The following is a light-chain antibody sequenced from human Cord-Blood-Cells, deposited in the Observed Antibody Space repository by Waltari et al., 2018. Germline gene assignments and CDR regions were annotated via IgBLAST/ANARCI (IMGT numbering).Light chain of an antibody. CDR2: EVS. CDR1: SSDVGSYNR. CDR3: SSYTSSSTVV. J-gene: IGLJ2*01. Sequence: QSALTQPPSVSGSPGQSVTISCTGTSSDVGSYNRVSWYQQPPGTAPKLIIYEVSNRPSGVPERFSGSKSGNTASLTISGLQVEDEADYYCSSYTSSSTVVFGGGTKLTVL. V-gene: IGLV2-18*02.